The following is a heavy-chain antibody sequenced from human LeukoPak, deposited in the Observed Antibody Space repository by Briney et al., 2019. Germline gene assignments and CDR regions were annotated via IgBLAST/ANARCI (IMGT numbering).Heavy chain of an antibody. CDR2: ISSSSSYI. D-gene: IGHD1-26*01. CDR3: ARARLRATIEY. J-gene: IGHJ4*02. V-gene: IGHV3-21*01. Sequence: GGSLRLSCAASGFTFSSYSMTWVRQAPGKGLEWVSSISSSSSYIYYADSVKGRFTISRDNAKNSLYLQMNSLRAEDTAVYYCARARLRATIEYWGQGTLVTVSS. CDR1: GFTFSSYS.